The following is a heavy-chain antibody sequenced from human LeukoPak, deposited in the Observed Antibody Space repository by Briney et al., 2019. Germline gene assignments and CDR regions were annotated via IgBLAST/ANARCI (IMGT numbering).Heavy chain of an antibody. CDR1: GGSFSGYY. CDR2: INHSGST. J-gene: IGHJ5*02. V-gene: IGHV4-34*01. Sequence: SETLSLTCAVYGGSFSGYYWSWIRQPPGKGLEWIGEINHSGSTNYNPSLKSRVTISVDTSKNQFSLKLSSVTAADTAVYYCARGYCSSTSCQGRGFDPGGQGTLVTVSS. CDR3: ARGYCSSTSCQGRGFDP. D-gene: IGHD2-2*01.